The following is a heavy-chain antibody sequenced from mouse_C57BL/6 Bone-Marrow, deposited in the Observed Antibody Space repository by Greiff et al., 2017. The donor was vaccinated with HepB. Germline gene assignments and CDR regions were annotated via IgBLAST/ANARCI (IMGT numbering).Heavy chain of an antibody. CDR2: IDPSDSYT. CDR3: ARDWAPYFDY. CDR1: GYTFTSYW. V-gene: IGHV1-69*01. J-gene: IGHJ2*01. D-gene: IGHD4-1*01. Sequence: QVQLQQPGAELVMPGASVKLSCKASGYTFTSYWMHWVKQRPGQGLEWIGEIDPSDSYTNYNQKFKGKSTLTVDKSSSTAYMQLSSLTSEDSAVYYCARDWAPYFDYWGQGTTLTVSS.